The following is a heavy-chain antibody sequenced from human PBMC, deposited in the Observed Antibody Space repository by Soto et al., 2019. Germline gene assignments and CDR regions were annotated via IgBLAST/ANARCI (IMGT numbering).Heavy chain of an antibody. V-gene: IGHV4-4*02. CDR3: ARVAVAGTRFDY. D-gene: IGHD6-19*01. CDR2: IYHSGST. CDR1: GGSISSSNW. Sequence: QVQLQESGPGLVKPSGTLSLTCAVSGGSISSSNWWSWVRQPPGKGLEWIGEIYHSGSTNYNPSLKRRVTISVDTSKTPFSLKLSSVTAADTAVDYCARVAVAGTRFDYWGQGTLVTVSS. J-gene: IGHJ4*02.